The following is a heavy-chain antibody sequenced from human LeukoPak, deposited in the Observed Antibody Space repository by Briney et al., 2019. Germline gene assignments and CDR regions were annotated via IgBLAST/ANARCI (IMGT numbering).Heavy chain of an antibody. V-gene: IGHV3-66*02. D-gene: IGHD6-19*01. CDR3: ASTPSSGWSYYFDY. CDR2: IYSGGIT. J-gene: IGHJ4*02. CDR1: GFTVSSNY. Sequence: GGSLRLSCAASGFTVSSNYMSWVRQARGKGLGWGSVIYSGGITYYADSVKGRFTISRDNSKNTLYLQMNSLRAEDTAVYYCASTPSSGWSYYFDYWGQGPLVTVSS.